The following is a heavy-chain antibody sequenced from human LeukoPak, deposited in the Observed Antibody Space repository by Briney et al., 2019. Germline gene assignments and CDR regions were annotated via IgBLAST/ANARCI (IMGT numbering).Heavy chain of an antibody. CDR2: IIPILGIA. D-gene: IGHD6-13*01. CDR3: ARDLSKQQLDGAFFDY. J-gene: IGHJ4*02. V-gene: IGHV1-69*04. Sequence: GASVKVSCKGSGGTFSSYAISWVRQAPGQGLEWMGRIIPILGIANYAQKFQGRVTITADKSTSTAYMELSSLRSEDTAVYYCARDLSKQQLDGAFFDYWGQGTLVTVSS. CDR1: GGTFSSYA.